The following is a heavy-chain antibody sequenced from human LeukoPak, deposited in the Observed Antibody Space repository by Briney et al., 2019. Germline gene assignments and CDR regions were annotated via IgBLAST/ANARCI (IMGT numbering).Heavy chain of an antibody. V-gene: IGHV4-61*02. CDR1: GGSISSGSYY. Sequence: PSETLSLTCTVSGGSISSGSYYWSGIRQPAGKGLEWIGRIYTSGSTNYNPSLKSRVTISVDTSKNQFSLKLSSVTAADTAVYYCARVGELHDAFDIWGQGTMVTVSS. J-gene: IGHJ3*02. D-gene: IGHD1-26*01. CDR3: ARVGELHDAFDI. CDR2: IYTSGST.